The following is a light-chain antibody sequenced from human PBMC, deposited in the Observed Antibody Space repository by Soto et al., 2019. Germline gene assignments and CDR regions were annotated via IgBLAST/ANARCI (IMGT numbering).Light chain of an antibody. CDR1: QSLLHSNGNID. CDR3: MQAIQAPRT. CDR2: LGS. Sequence: DIVLTQSPLSLPVTPGEPASISCSSSQSLLHSNGNIDLYWYLQKPGQSPQLLIYLGSIRASGVPDRFSGSGSGTDFTLKITRVEDEDVGVYYCMQAIQAPRTFGLGTKVEIK. J-gene: IGKJ1*01. V-gene: IGKV2-28*01.